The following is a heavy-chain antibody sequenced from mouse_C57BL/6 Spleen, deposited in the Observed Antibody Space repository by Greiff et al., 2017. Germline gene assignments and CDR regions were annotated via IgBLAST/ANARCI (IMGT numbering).Heavy chain of an antibody. V-gene: IGHV1-42*01. CDR3: AVNGNYVAWLAY. D-gene: IGHD2-1*01. J-gene: IGHJ3*01. CDR2: INPSTGGT. CDR1: GYSFTGYY. Sequence: EVQLQESGPELVKPGASVKISCKASGYSFTGYYMNWVKQSPETSLEWIGEINPSTGGTTYNQKFKAKATLTVDKSSSTAYMQLKSLTSEDSAVYYCAVNGNYVAWLAYWGQGTLNTVSA.